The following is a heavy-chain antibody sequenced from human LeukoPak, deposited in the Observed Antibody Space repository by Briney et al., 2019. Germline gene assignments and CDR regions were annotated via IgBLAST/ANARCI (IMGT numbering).Heavy chain of an antibody. Sequence: PSETLSLTCTVSGGSISSSSYYWGWIRQPPGKGLEWIGSIYYSGSTYYNPSLKSRVTISVDTSKNQFSLKLSSVTAADTAVYYCATSYYYDSSGYYYGGAFDIRGQGTMVTVSS. CDR3: ATSYYYDSSGYYYGGAFDI. CDR1: GGSISSSSYY. CDR2: IYYSGST. V-gene: IGHV4-39*07. J-gene: IGHJ3*02. D-gene: IGHD3-22*01.